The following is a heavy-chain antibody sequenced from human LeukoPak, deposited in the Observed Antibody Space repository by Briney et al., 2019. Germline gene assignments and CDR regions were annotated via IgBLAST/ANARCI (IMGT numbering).Heavy chain of an antibody. Sequence: SETLSLTCTVSGGSIGSGGYYWSWIRQHPGKGLEWIGYIYYSGSTYYNPSLKSRVTISVDTSKNQFSLKLSSVTAADTAVYYCARLSSTPTNWFDPWGQGTLVTVSS. CDR2: IYYSGST. CDR3: ARLSSTPTNWFDP. D-gene: IGHD2-2*01. CDR1: GGSIGSGGYY. V-gene: IGHV4-31*03. J-gene: IGHJ5*02.